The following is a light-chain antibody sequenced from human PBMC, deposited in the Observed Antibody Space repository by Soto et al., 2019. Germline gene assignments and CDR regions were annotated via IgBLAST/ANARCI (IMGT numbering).Light chain of an antibody. CDR3: QHYKNYPRT. J-gene: IGKJ1*01. V-gene: IGKV1-8*01. Sequence: AIRMTQSPSSLSASAGDRVAIACRASQDVGRYLVWYQQKPGQAPKLLIYGASTLQSGVPSRFCGGGSGTDFTLTIICLQSEEFSTYYCQHYKNYPRTFGQGTKVEIK. CDR1: QDVGRY. CDR2: GAS.